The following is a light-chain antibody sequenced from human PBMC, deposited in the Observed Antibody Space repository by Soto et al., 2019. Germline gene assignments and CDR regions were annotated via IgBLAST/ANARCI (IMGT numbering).Light chain of an antibody. V-gene: IGKV1-39*01. J-gene: IGKJ1*01. Sequence: DIQMTQSPASLSASVGDRVTITCRASQSITSSLNWYQQKPGKAPKLLIYAASSLQSGVPSRFSGSGSGTDFTLTISSLQPEDFATYYCQQSYNPPRTFGQGTKVEIK. CDR2: AAS. CDR3: QQSYNPPRT. CDR1: QSITSS.